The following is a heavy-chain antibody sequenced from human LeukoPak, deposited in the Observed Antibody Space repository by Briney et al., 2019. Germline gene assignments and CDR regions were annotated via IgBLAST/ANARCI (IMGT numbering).Heavy chain of an antibody. J-gene: IGHJ4*02. Sequence: ASVKVSCKASGYTFTDYFIHWVRQAPGQGLEWMGLINPGLGSTSYSQKFQGRVTMTRDTSTGTVYMEVDSLRCEDTAVYYCAGDLKGHDAKSIDYWGQGTLVTVSS. D-gene: IGHD2-8*01. CDR2: INPGLGST. CDR1: GYTFTDYF. CDR3: AGDLKGHDAKSIDY. V-gene: IGHV1-46*03.